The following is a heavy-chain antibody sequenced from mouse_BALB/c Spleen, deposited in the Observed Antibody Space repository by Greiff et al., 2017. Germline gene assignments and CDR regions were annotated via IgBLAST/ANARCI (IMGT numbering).Heavy chain of an antibody. V-gene: IGHV1-14*01. CDR3: ARVYYGSSYGGYFDV. CDR2: INPYNDGT. Sequence: VQLQQSGPELVKPGASVKMSCKASGYTFTSYVMHWVKQKPGQGLEWIGYINPYNDGTKYNEKFKGKATLTSDKSSSTAYMELSSLTSEDSAVYYCARVYYGSSYGGYFDVWGAGTTVTVSS. J-gene: IGHJ1*01. CDR1: GYTFTSYV. D-gene: IGHD1-1*01.